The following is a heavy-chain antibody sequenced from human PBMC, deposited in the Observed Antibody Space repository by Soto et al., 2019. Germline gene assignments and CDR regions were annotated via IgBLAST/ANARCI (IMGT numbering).Heavy chain of an antibody. CDR2: ISSSSSYI. V-gene: IGHV3-21*01. CDR3: AREGSLGFDY. Sequence: GESLKISCAASGFTFSSNWMNWVRQAPGKGLEWVSSISSSSSYIYYADSLKGRFTISRDNANNSLYLQMNSLRAEDTAVYYCAREGSLGFDYWGQGTLVTVSS. CDR1: GFTFSSNW. J-gene: IGHJ4*02. D-gene: IGHD7-27*01.